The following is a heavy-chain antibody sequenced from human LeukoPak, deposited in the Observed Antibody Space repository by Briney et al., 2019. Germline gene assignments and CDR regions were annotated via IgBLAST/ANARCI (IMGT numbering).Heavy chain of an antibody. V-gene: IGHV3-23*01. D-gene: IGHD6-19*01. J-gene: IGHJ4*02. Sequence: GGSLRLSCAASGFTFSSYAMSWVRQAPGKGLEWVSGISGSGDSTYYADSVKGRFTTSRDNSKNTLYLQMNSLRAEDTAVYYCARRSGLDYWGQGTLVTVSS. CDR2: ISGSGDST. CDR1: GFTFSSYA. CDR3: ARRSGLDY.